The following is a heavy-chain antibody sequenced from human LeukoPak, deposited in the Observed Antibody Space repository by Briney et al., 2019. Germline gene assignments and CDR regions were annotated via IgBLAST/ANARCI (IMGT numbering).Heavy chain of an antibody. V-gene: IGHV4-4*07. J-gene: IGHJ6*03. CDR2: IYTSGST. CDR3: ARESTWGYYHYYMDV. D-gene: IGHD7-27*01. CDR1: GGSISSYY. Sequence: PSETLSLTCTVSGGSISSYYWSWIRQPAGKGLEWIGRIYTSGSTNYNPSLKSRVTMSVDTSKNQFSLKLSSVTAADTAVYYCARESTWGYYHYYMDVWGKGTTVTVSS.